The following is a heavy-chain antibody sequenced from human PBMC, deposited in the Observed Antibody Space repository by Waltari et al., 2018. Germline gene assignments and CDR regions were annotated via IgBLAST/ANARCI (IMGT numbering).Heavy chain of an antibody. J-gene: IGHJ3*02. CDR1: GFTLSTYS. CDR3: GRDVYGDYVGGGGGAFDI. Sequence: EVQLVESGGGLVKPGGSLRLSCAASGFTLSTYSMNWVRQAPGKGLVGVSPSMSRSKIYYVESVKGRFTISRDNAKNSLYLQMNSLRAEDTAVYYCGRDVYGDYVGGGGGAFDIWGQGTMVTVSS. CDR2: SMSRSKI. V-gene: IGHV3-21*01. D-gene: IGHD4-17*01.